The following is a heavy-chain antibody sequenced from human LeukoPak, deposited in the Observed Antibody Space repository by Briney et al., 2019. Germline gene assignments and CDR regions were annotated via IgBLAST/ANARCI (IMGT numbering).Heavy chain of an antibody. D-gene: IGHD3-22*01. CDR3: ARGDYYDSSGYIRGAFDY. V-gene: IGHV4-31*03. J-gene: IGHJ4*02. Sequence: SETLSLTCTVSGGSISSGGYYWSWIRQHPGKGLEWLGYIYYSGSTYYNPSLKSRVTISVDTSKNQFSLKLSSVTAADTAVYYWARGDYYDSSGYIRGAFDYWGQGTLVTVSS. CDR2: IYYSGST. CDR1: GGSISSGGYY.